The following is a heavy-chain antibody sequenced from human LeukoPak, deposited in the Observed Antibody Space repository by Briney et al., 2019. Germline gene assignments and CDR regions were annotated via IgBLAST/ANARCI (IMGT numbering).Heavy chain of an antibody. CDR3: ARGGPNLDIVLVVYAIGGDY. CDR1: GYTFTSYG. D-gene: IGHD2-8*01. J-gene: IGHJ4*02. Sequence: GASVKVSCKASGYTFTSYGISWVRQAPGQGLEGMVWISAYNGNTNYAQKLQGRVTMTTDTSTSTAYMELRSLRSDDTAVYYCARGGPNLDIVLVVYAIGGDYWGQGTLVTVSS. CDR2: ISAYNGNT. V-gene: IGHV1-18*01.